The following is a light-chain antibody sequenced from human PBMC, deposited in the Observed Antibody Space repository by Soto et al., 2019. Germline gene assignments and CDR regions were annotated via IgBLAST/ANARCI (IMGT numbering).Light chain of an antibody. J-gene: IGKJ4*01. Sequence: EIVLTQSPGTLSLSPGERATLSCRASQSVSSSLAWYQQKPGQAPRSLIYGASSRATGIPDRFSGSGSWTDFPLAISRLEPEDVAVYYCQQYGSSPPLTFGGGTKVEIK. CDR1: QSVSSS. CDR3: QQYGSSPPLT. V-gene: IGKV3-20*01. CDR2: GAS.